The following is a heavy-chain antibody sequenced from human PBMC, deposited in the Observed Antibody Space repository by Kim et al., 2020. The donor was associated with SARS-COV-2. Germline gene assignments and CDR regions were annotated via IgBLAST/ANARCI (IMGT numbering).Heavy chain of an antibody. CDR1: GFTFTGYA. CDR3: MKGGWGSIWDH. J-gene: IGHJ4*02. CDR2: IDGSDGTT. Sequence: GGSLRLSCTTSGFTFTGYAMSWVRQAPGKGLEWVSSIDGSDGTTYYVDYVKGRFTISRDNSKKTLYLQMSTLRADDTAVFYCMKGGWGSIWDHWGQGTLV. V-gene: IGHV3-23*01. D-gene: IGHD2-21*01.